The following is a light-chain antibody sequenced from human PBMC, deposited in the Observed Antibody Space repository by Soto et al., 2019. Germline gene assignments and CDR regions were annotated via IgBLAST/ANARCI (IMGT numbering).Light chain of an antibody. CDR2: EGS. J-gene: IGLJ1*01. Sequence: QSVLTQPASVSGSPGQSITISCTGTSSDVGSYNLVSWYQQYPGKAPKLMIYEGSKRPSGVSNRFSGSKSGNTASLTISGLQAEDEADYYCCPYAGSSTYVFGTGTKVTVL. V-gene: IGLV2-23*01. CDR1: SSDVGSYNL. CDR3: CPYAGSSTYV.